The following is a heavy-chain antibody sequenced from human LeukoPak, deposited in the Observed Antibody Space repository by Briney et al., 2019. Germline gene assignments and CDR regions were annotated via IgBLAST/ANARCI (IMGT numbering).Heavy chain of an antibody. D-gene: IGHD4-17*01. CDR1: GGSFSGYY. Sequence: SETLSLTCAVYGGSFSGYYWSWIRQPPGKGLEWIGEVIHSGSTNYNPSLKSRVTISVDTSRNQFSLKLSSVTAADTAVYYCARIVDGDYALDYWGQGTLVTVSS. CDR3: ARIVDGDYALDY. V-gene: IGHV4-34*12. J-gene: IGHJ4*02. CDR2: VIHSGST.